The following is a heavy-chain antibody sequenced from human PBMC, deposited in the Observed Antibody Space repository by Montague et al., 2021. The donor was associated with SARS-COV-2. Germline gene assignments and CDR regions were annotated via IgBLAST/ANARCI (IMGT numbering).Heavy chain of an antibody. J-gene: IGHJ6*02. V-gene: IGHV4-59*01. Sequence: SETLSLTCSVSGGSISGYWWGWVRQPPGKGLEWIANIFYTGTTYYKPSLRSRVTISVDTSKNQFYLELTSVTAADTAVYYCAKDRSPDFGEHGLDARGQGTTVTVSS. D-gene: IGHD3-10*01. CDR3: AKDRSPDFGEHGLDA. CDR1: GGSISGYW. CDR2: IFYTGTT.